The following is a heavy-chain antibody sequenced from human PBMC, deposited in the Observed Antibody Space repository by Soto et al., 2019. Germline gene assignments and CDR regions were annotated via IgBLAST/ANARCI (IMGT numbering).Heavy chain of an antibody. CDR2: INSDGSST. CDR3: AKPTQYYDILTGLDP. Sequence: GGSLILSCAASGFTFSSYLMHWVRQAPGKGLVWVSRINSDGSSTSYADSVKGRFTISRDNAKNTLYLQMNSLRAEDTAVYYCAKPTQYYDILTGLDPWGQGTLVTVSS. J-gene: IGHJ5*02. CDR1: GFTFSSYL. V-gene: IGHV3-74*01. D-gene: IGHD3-9*01.